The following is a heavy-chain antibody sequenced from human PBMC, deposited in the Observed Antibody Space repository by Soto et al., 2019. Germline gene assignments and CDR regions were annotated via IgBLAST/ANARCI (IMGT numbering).Heavy chain of an antibody. D-gene: IGHD1-1*01. CDR1: GYTFTSYD. J-gene: IGHJ6*02. CDR3: ARERTETTSMDV. Sequence: QVQLVQSGAEVKKPGASVKVSCKASGYTFTSYDINWVRQATGQGLEWIGWMNPNSGNTGYAQKFRGRLTMTRHTSISTAYMQLTSLRSDDTAMYCCARERTETTSMDVWGQGTTVTGSS. V-gene: IGHV1-8*01. CDR2: MNPNSGNT.